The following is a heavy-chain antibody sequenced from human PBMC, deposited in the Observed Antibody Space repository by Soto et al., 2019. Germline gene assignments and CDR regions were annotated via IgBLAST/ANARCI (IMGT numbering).Heavy chain of an antibody. CDR2: IYYSGST. CDR3: ARRDSTLYGGGGHFDY. Sequence: QVQLQESGPGLVKPSQTLSLTCTVSGGSISSGGYYWSWIRQHPGKGLEWIGYIYYSGSTYYNPCLKSRVTISXVTXKXPFSLKLSSVTAADTAVYYCARRDSTLYGGGGHFDYWGQGTLVTVSS. D-gene: IGHD3-16*01. V-gene: IGHV4-31*03. J-gene: IGHJ4*02. CDR1: GGSISSGGYY.